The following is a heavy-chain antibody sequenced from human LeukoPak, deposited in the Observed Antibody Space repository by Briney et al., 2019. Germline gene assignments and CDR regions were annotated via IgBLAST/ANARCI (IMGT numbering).Heavy chain of an antibody. V-gene: IGHV4-59*08. CDR2: SYNSGNT. Sequence: TSETLSLTCTVSGGSISNYYRSWIRQPPGKGLEWIGYSYNSGNTNYNPSLRSRVTISVDTSKNQFSLKLSSVAAADTAVYYCAGPSKQLASWGQGTLVTVSS. CDR1: GGSISNYY. J-gene: IGHJ5*02. D-gene: IGHD5-24*01. CDR3: AGPSKQLAS.